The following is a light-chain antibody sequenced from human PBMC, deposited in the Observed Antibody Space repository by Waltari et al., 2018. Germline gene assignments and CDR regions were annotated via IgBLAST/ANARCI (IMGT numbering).Light chain of an antibody. V-gene: IGLV2-11*01. J-gene: IGLJ1*01. CDR3: CSYAGRYTFV. CDR2: ELT. Sequence: QSALTQPRSVSASPGQSVTISCTATLSDVGNYNYVSWYQQHPGKAPKLIIYELTKRPSGVPDRLSGSKSGNTASLTISGLQAEDEADYYCCSYAGRYTFVFGTGTKVTVL. CDR1: LSDVGNYNY.